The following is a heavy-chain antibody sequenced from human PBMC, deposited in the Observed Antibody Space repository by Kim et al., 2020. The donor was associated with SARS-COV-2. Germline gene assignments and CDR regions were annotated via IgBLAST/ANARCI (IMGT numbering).Heavy chain of an antibody. V-gene: IGHV4-34*01. CDR2: ISHSGST. J-gene: IGHJ4*02. CDR3: ARGRYGSGRDYYFDY. Sequence: SETLSLTCAVYVGSFSGYYWTWIRQPPGRGLEWIGEISHSGSTNYNPSLTSRVTISVDTSKNQFSLKLNSVTAADRGVYFCARGRYGSGRDYYFDYWGRGILVTVSS. D-gene: IGHD6-19*01. CDR1: VGSFSGYY.